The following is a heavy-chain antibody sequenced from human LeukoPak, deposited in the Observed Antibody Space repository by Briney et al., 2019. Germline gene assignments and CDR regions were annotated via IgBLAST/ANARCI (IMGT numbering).Heavy chain of an antibody. CDR2: ISSSSSTI. Sequence: GSLRLSCAASGFTFSSFNMNWVRQAPGKGLEWVSYISSSSSTIYYADSVKGRFTVSRDNAKNSLYLQMNSLRAEDTAVYYCARGVLGDHFDYWGQGTLVTVSS. J-gene: IGHJ4*02. D-gene: IGHD3-16*01. CDR1: GFTFSSFN. CDR3: ARGVLGDHFDY. V-gene: IGHV3-48*04.